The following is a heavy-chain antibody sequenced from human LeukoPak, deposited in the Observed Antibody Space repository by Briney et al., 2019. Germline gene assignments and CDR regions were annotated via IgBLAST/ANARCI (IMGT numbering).Heavy chain of an antibody. D-gene: IGHD3-10*01. CDR3: ARVLGARGLRSNRFDP. J-gene: IGHJ5*02. V-gene: IGHV1-8*01. Sequence: ASVTVSRKASGYTFTSYDINWVRQATGQGLEWMGWMNPNSGNTVYAQKFQGRVTMTRNTSISTAYMELSSLRSEDTAVYYCARVLGARGLRSNRFDPWGQGTLVTVSS. CDR2: MNPNSGNT. CDR1: GYTFTSYD.